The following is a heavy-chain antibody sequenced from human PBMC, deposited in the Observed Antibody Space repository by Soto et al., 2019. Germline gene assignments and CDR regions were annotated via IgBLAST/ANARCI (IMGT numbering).Heavy chain of an antibody. CDR3: ARSGTSLYCSGGSCDNWFDP. V-gene: IGHV3-21*01. D-gene: IGHD2-15*01. J-gene: IGHJ5*02. CDR1: GFTFSSYS. CDR2: ISSSSSYI. Sequence: EVQLVESGGGLVKPGGSLRLSCAASGFTFSSYSMNWVRQAPGKGLEWVSSISSSSSYIYYADSVKGRFTISRDNARNFLYLQMNSLRAEDTAVYYCARSGTSLYCSGGSCDNWFDPWGQGTLVTVSS.